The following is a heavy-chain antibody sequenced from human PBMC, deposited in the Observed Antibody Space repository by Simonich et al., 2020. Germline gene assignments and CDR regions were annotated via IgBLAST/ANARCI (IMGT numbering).Heavy chain of an antibody. Sequence: QVQLQQWGAGLLKPSETLSLTCAVYGGSFSGYYCSWIRQTPGKGLEWIGEINHSGSTNYNPSLKSRVTISVDTSKNQFSLKLSSVTAADTAVYYCARLSSRSDAFDIWGQGTMVTVSS. CDR1: GGSFSGYY. CDR3: ARLSSRSDAFDI. CDR2: INHSGST. J-gene: IGHJ3*02. V-gene: IGHV4-34*01.